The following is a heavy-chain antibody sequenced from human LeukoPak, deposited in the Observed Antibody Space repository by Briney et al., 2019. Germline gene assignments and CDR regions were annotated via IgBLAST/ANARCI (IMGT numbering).Heavy chain of an antibody. CDR3: ARDSVEGY. CDR2: IYTSGST. CDR1: GGSMGGYS. V-gene: IGHV4-4*07. D-gene: IGHD1-1*01. J-gene: IGHJ4*02. Sequence: SETLSLTCTASGGSMGGYSWSWVRQPAGKGLEWIGRIYTSGSTNYNPSLKSRVTMSVDTSKNQFSLKLSSVTAADTGVYYCARDSVEGYWGQGTLVTVSS.